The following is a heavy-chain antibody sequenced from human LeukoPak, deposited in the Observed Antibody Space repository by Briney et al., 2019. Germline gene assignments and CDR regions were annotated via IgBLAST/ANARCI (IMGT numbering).Heavy chain of an antibody. D-gene: IGHD3-16*01. Sequence: GGSLRLSCAASGFTFRSFAMHWVRQAPGKGLEWVAIISHDGSDKYYADSVKGRFTISRDNSKNTLHLQMNSLRAEDTAVYYCVPRGGLDYWGQGTLVT. V-gene: IGHV3-30*04. CDR1: GFTFRSFA. CDR2: ISHDGSDK. CDR3: VPRGGLDY. J-gene: IGHJ4*02.